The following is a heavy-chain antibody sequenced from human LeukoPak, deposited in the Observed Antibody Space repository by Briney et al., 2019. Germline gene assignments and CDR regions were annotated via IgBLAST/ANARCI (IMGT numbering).Heavy chain of an antibody. D-gene: IGHD2-15*01. CDR3: ARDPGVMSDIGWFDP. J-gene: IGHJ5*02. Sequence: PSETLSLTCTVSGGSISSSSYYWGWVRQPPGKGLEWIGSIYYSGSTYYNPSLKSRVTISVDTSKNQFSLKLSSVTAADTAAYYCARDPGVMSDIGWFDPWGQGTLVTVSS. CDR2: IYYSGST. CDR1: GGSISSSSYY. V-gene: IGHV4-39*07.